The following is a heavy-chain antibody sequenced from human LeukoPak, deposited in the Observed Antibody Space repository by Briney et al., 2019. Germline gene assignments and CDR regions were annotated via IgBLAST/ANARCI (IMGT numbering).Heavy chain of an antibody. CDR3: AKPAISSRGWYYDY. J-gene: IGHJ4*02. Sequence: GGSLRLSCAASGFTFSSYAMSWVRQAPGKGLEWVSVISGSGDSTYYADSVKGRFTIARDNSKNTLYLQMNSLRAEDTAVYYCAKPAISSRGWYYDYWGQGTLVTVSS. V-gene: IGHV3-23*01. CDR1: GFTFSSYA. CDR2: ISGSGDST. D-gene: IGHD6-19*01.